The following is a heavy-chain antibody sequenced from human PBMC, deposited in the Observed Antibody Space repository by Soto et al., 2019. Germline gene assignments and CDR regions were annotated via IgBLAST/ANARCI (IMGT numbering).Heavy chain of an antibody. Sequence: QVQLVESGGGVVQPGRSLRLSCAASGFTFSSYAMNWVRQAPGKGLEWVAVISYDGSNKYDADSVKGRFTISRDNSKNTLYLQMNSLRAEDTAVYYCASEIVDTAMAFSYWGQGTLVTVSS. CDR1: GFTFSSYA. J-gene: IGHJ1*01. CDR3: ASEIVDTAMAFSY. CDR2: ISYDGSNK. D-gene: IGHD5-18*01. V-gene: IGHV3-30-3*01.